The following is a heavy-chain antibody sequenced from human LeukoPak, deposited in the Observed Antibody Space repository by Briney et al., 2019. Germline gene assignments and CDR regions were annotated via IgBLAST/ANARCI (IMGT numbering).Heavy chain of an antibody. CDR3: AREADCSSTSCYVDY. D-gene: IGHD2-2*01. CDR2: IYYSGST. CDR1: GGSISSHY. Sequence: PSETLSLTCTVSGGSISSHYWSWIRQPPGKGLEWIGYIYYSGSTIYNPSLKSRVTISVDTSKNQFSLKLSSVTAADTAVYYCAREADCSSTSCYVDYWGQGTLVTVSS. J-gene: IGHJ4*02. V-gene: IGHV4-59*11.